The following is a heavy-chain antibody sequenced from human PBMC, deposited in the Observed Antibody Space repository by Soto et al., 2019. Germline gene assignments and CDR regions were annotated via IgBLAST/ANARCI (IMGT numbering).Heavy chain of an antibody. Sequence: GGSLRLSCAASGFTFSSYGMHWVRQAPGKGLEWVAVIWYDGSNKYYADSVKGRFTISRDNSKNTLYLQMNSLRAEDTAVYYCARAMYYGDYDGYYFDYWGQGTLVTVSS. CDR2: IWYDGSNK. V-gene: IGHV3-33*01. CDR3: ARAMYYGDYDGYYFDY. D-gene: IGHD4-17*01. J-gene: IGHJ4*02. CDR1: GFTFSSYG.